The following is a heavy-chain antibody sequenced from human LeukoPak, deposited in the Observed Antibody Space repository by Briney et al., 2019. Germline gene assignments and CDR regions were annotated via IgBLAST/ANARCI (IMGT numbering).Heavy chain of an antibody. CDR2: ISGSGGSI. CDR3: AKDTFSGVDV. CDR1: GFTFSSYA. V-gene: IGHV3-23*01. D-gene: IGHD3-16*01. J-gene: IGHJ6*04. Sequence: GGSLRLSCAASGFTFSSYAMSWVRQAPGKGLEWVSVISGSGGSIYYADSVKGRFTIFRDNSKNTLHLQMNSLRAEDTAVYYCAKDTFSGVDVWGKGTTVTVSS.